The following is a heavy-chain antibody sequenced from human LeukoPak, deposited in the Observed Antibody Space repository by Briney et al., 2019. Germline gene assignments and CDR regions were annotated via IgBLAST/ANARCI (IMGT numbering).Heavy chain of an antibody. D-gene: IGHD2-2*01. CDR1: GGSISSSSYY. V-gene: IGHV4-39*01. CDR2: IYYSGST. Sequence: SETLSLTCTVSGGSISSSSYYWGWIRQPPGKGLEWIGSIYYSGSTYYNPSLKSRVTISVDTSKNQFSLKLSSVTAADTAVYYCARSGVVPAAIRWGWDYWGQGTLVTVSS. CDR3: ARSGVVPAAIRWGWDY. J-gene: IGHJ4*02.